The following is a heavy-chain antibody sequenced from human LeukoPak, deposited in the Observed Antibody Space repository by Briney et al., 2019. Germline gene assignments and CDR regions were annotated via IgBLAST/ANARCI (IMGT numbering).Heavy chain of an antibody. J-gene: IGHJ4*02. Sequence: PGGSLRLSCAASGFTFSDYYMSWIRQAPGKGLEWVSYISSSGSTIYYADSVKGRFTISRDNAKNSLYLQMNSLRAEDTAVYYCARVADGYNYYSDFCFDYWGQGTLVTVSS. CDR3: ARVADGYNYYSDFCFDY. V-gene: IGHV3-11*01. CDR1: GFTFSDYY. CDR2: ISSSGSTI. D-gene: IGHD5-24*01.